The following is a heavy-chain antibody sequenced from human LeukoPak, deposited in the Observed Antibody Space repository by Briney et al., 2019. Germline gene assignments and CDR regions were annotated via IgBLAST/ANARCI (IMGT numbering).Heavy chain of an antibody. CDR2: ISRSGRT. Sequence: SGTLSLTCAVKGVSVTDYDWSWIRQPPGKGLEWIGEISRSGRTNYNASLESRLSISVGTSKTEFSLRLTSVTVADTATYYCAKVSFDSRGHDAFDHWGQGTTVIVS. V-gene: IGHV4-34*01. D-gene: IGHD3-22*01. CDR1: GVSVTDYD. J-gene: IGHJ3*01. CDR3: AKVSFDSRGHDAFDH.